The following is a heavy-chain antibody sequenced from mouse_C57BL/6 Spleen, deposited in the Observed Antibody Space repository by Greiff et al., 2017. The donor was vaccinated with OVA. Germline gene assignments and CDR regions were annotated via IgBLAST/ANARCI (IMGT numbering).Heavy chain of an antibody. Sequence: VQLQESGAELVKPGASVKISCKASGYAFSSYWMNWVKQRPGKGLEWIGQIYPGDGDTNYNGKFKGKATLTADKSSSTAYMQLSSLTSEDSAVYFCARRGDYGSSYGAMDYWGQGTSVTVSS. CDR1: GYAFSSYW. CDR3: ARRGDYGSSYGAMDY. D-gene: IGHD1-1*01. J-gene: IGHJ4*01. CDR2: IYPGDGDT. V-gene: IGHV1-80*01.